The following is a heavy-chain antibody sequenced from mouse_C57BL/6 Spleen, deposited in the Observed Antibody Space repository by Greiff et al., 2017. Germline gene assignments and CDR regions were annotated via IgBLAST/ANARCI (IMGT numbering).Heavy chain of an antibody. J-gene: IGHJ4*01. CDR2: IDPSDSDT. Sequence: VQLQQPGAELVRPGSSVKLSCKASGYTFTSYWMHWVKPRPIQGLEWIGNIDPSDSDTHYNQKFKDKATLTVDKSSSTAYMQLSSLTSEDSAVYYCARGGARAHYYAMDYWGQGTSVTVSS. CDR3: ARGGARAHYYAMDY. D-gene: IGHD3-1*01. V-gene: IGHV1-52*01. CDR1: GYTFTSYW.